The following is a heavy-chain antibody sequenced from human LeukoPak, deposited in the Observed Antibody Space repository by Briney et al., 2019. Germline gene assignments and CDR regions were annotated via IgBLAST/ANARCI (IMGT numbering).Heavy chain of an antibody. CDR2: IYYSGTT. CDR1: GGSISHYY. V-gene: IGHV4-59*01. Sequence: SETLSLTCTVSGGSISHYYWSWIRQSPGKGLEWIGYIYYSGTTNYNPSLKSRVTISVDTSRNQFSLQLRSVTAADTAVYYCARAPPRYDILTGYYFYGMDVWGQGTTVTVSS. D-gene: IGHD3-9*01. J-gene: IGHJ6*02. CDR3: ARAPPRYDILTGYYFYGMDV.